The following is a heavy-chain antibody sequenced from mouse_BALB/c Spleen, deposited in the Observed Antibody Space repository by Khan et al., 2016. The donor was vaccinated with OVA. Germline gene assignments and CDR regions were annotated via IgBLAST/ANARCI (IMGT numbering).Heavy chain of an antibody. CDR3: ARKNGSDFDY. CDR1: GYSFTGYF. Sequence: VQLQQSGPELVKPGASVKISCKASGYSFTGYFMNWVMQSHGKSLEWIGRINPHIGETLYNQKFKGKATLPVDESSRTAHMELRSLASEDSSVYYCARKNGSDFDYWGQGTTLTVSS. J-gene: IGHJ2*01. D-gene: IGHD1-1*01. V-gene: IGHV1-20*02. CDR2: INPHIGET.